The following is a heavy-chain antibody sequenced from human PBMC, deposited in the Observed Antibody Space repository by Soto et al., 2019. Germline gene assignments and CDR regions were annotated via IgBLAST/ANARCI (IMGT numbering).Heavy chain of an antibody. D-gene: IGHD7-27*01. CDR1: GFTFSSYW. J-gene: IGHJ6*02. Sequence: EVQLVESGGGLVQPGGSLRLSCAASGFTFSSYWMSWVRQAPGKGLEWVANIKQDGSEKYYVDSVKGRFTISRDNAKNSLYLQMNSLRAEDTAVYYCARDSGEDYYYGMDVWGQGTTVTVSS. CDR3: ARDSGEDYYYGMDV. CDR2: IKQDGSEK. V-gene: IGHV3-7*03.